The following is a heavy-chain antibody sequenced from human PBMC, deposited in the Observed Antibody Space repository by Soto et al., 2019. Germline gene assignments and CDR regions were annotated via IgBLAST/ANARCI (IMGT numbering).Heavy chain of an antibody. CDR1: GFTFSSYG. J-gene: IGHJ4*02. Sequence: QVQLVESGGGVVQPGRSLRLSCAASGFTFSSYGMHWVRQAPGKGLEWVAVIWYDGSNEYYADSVKGRFTISRDNSKNTLYLQMNSLRAEDTAVYYCARSKSSRWDIDYWGQGTLVTVSS. D-gene: IGHD6-13*01. CDR2: IWYDGSNE. V-gene: IGHV3-33*01. CDR3: ARSKSSRWDIDY.